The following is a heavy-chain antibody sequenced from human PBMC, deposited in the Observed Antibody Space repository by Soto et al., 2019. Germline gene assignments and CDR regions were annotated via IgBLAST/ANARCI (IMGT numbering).Heavy chain of an antibody. CDR3: ARGYGDYYYGMDV. D-gene: IGHD4-17*01. V-gene: IGHV4-59*01. J-gene: IGHJ6*02. CDR1: GGAISSDY. CDR2: IYYSGST. Sequence: SATLSLTCTVSGGAISSDYWSWIRQPPGKGLEWIGYIYYSGSTNYNPSLKSRVTISVDTSKNQFSLKLSSVTAADTAVYYCARGYGDYYYGMDVWGQGTTVTVSS.